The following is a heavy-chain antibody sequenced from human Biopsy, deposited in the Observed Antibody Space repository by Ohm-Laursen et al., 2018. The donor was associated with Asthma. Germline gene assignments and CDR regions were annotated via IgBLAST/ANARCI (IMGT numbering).Heavy chain of an antibody. Sequence: SLRLSCAASGFSFSNFAIHWVRQAPGKGLEWVGVISKDASTQDYADSVKGRFTMARDNSKNTLDLQLNSLRVEDTAIYYCATEAWWRCDYWGQGSLVTVSS. V-gene: IGHV3-30*01. CDR3: ATEAWWRCDY. J-gene: IGHJ4*02. CDR2: ISKDASTQ. CDR1: GFSFSNFA. D-gene: IGHD2-15*01.